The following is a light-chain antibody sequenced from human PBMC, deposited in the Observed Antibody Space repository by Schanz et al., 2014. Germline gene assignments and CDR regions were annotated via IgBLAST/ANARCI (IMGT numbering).Light chain of an antibody. Sequence: EIVMSQSPATLSVSPGERGTLSCRASQSVSGNLAWYQGKPGQAPRLLIYGASTRVTGIPGRFSGSGSGTDFTLTITSLEPEDFAVYYCQQRSTWFSFGGGTRVEIK. CDR1: QSVSGN. CDR2: GAS. V-gene: IGKV3-15*01. J-gene: IGKJ4*01. CDR3: QQRSTWFS.